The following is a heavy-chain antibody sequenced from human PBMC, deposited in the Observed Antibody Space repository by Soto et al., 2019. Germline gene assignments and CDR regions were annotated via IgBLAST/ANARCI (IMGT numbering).Heavy chain of an antibody. CDR3: AGRLCSGGNCYSGEGDY. Sequence: QPGGSVRLSXAASGFTVSSNYMSWVRQAPGKGLEWVSLIYSGGSTDYADSVKGRFTISRDNSKNTLYLQMNSLRAEDTAVYYCAGRLCSGGNCYSGEGDYWGQGTLVTVSS. CDR2: IYSGGST. D-gene: IGHD2-15*01. CDR1: GFTVSSNY. V-gene: IGHV3-53*01. J-gene: IGHJ4*02.